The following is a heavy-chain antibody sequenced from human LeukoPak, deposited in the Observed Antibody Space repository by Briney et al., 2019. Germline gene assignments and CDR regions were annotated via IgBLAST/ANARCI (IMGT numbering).Heavy chain of an antibody. J-gene: IGHJ4*02. Sequence: GGSLRLSCAASGFTFSFYEMNWVRQAPGKGLEWVAYISSSGSTMYYADSVKGRFTISRDNAKNSLYLQMNSLRAEDTAVYYCAREGGSYSDFDYWGQGTLVTVSS. CDR1: GFTFSFYE. D-gene: IGHD1-26*01. CDR2: ISSSGSTM. V-gene: IGHV3-48*03. CDR3: AREGGSYSDFDY.